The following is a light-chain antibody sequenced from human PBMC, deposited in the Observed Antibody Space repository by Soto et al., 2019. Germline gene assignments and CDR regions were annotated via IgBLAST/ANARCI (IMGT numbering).Light chain of an antibody. Sequence: SLASVSLYKDERVTXTCRPSHSVRSYLAWYQQKPCQSPKLLIYDASGNSTCIRSTFSSDRSGPDFNLTISSLVHADFAVCYCRQRCNFRLWTFAHGAKV. V-gene: IGKV3-11*01. CDR2: DAS. J-gene: IGKJ1*01. CDR1: HSVRSY. CDR3: RQRCNFRLWT.